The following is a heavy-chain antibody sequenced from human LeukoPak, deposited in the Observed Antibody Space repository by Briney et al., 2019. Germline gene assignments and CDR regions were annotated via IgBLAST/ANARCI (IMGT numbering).Heavy chain of an antibody. Sequence: PSETLSLTCTVSGDSMNGYYWSWIRQTPGKGLEWIGIVHYSLPNNFSPSLKSRVTISMDTSRSQFSLILSSVTAADTAVYYCARDGGYGSGSALWGQGTLITVSS. CDR2: VHYSLPN. CDR1: GDSMNGYY. V-gene: IGHV4-59*01. J-gene: IGHJ4*02. D-gene: IGHD3-10*01. CDR3: ARDGGYGSGSAL.